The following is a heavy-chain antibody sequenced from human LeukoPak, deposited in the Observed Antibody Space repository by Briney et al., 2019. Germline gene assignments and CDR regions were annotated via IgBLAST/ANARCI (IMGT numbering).Heavy chain of an antibody. Sequence: PSETQSLTCAVSGYSISSGYYWGWIRQPPGKGLEWIGSIYHSGSTYYNPSLKSRVTISVDASKNQFSLKLSSVTAADTAVYYCGSCYYYYYMDVWGKGTTVTVSS. V-gene: IGHV4-38-2*01. CDR1: GYSISSGYY. CDR2: IYHSGST. CDR3: GSCYYYYYMDV. J-gene: IGHJ6*03. D-gene: IGHD6-13*01.